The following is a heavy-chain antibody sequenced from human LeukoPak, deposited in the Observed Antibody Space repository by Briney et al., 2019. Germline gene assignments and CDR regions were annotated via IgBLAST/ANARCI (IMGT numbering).Heavy chain of an antibody. Sequence: SETLSLTCTVSGGSISSYYWSWIRQPAGKGLDWIGRIYTSGSTNYNPSLKSRVTMSVDTSKNQFSLKLSSVTAADTAVYYCASSQVPAAMPPGQYYYYYYYMDVWGKGTTVTVSS. D-gene: IGHD2-2*01. CDR2: IYTSGST. V-gene: IGHV4-4*07. J-gene: IGHJ6*03. CDR3: ASSQVPAAMPPGQYYYYYYYMDV. CDR1: GGSISSYY.